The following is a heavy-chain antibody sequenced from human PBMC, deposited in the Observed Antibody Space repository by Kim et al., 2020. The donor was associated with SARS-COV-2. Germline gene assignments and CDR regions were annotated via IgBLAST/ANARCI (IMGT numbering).Heavy chain of an antibody. CDR3: ARGLDTYYYGSGSYHDDAFDI. V-gene: IGHV1-46*01. Sequence: ASVKVSCKASGYTFTSYYMHWVRQAPGQGLEWMGIINPSGGSTSYAQKFQGRVTMTRDTSTSTVYMELSSLRSEDTAVYYCARGLDTYYYGSGSYHDDAFDIWGQGTMVTVSS. D-gene: IGHD3-10*01. CDR1: GYTFTSYY. CDR2: INPSGGST. J-gene: IGHJ3*02.